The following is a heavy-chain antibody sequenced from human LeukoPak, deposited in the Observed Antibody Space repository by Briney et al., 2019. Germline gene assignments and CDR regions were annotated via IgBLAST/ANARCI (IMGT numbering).Heavy chain of an antibody. CDR1: GGSIHSYY. V-gene: IGHV4-59*01. CDR2: IYFGGST. Sequence: SETLSRTCSVSGGSIHSYYWSWIRRPPGNGREWIGYIYFGGSTNYNPSLKSRVTISVDTYKNQFSLKLSSVTAADPAVYYCATFPPMGYNLYCFDYWGPGALVTVSS. D-gene: IGHD5-24*01. J-gene: IGHJ4*02. CDR3: ATFPPMGYNLYCFDY.